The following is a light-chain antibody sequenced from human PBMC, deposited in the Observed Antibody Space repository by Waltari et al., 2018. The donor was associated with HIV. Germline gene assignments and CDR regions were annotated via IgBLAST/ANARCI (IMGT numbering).Light chain of an antibody. V-gene: IGLV2-8*01. CDR3: SSYAGINPVI. CDR1: SSDVGRYDY. CDR2: EVN. Sequence: QSALTQPPSASGSLGQSVTISCTGSSSDVGRYDYVSWYQQHPHKAPKLLIFEVNKRPSWVPDRFSGSKSGNTASLTVSGLQAEDEAEYSCSSYAGINPVIFGGGTTLTVL. J-gene: IGLJ2*01.